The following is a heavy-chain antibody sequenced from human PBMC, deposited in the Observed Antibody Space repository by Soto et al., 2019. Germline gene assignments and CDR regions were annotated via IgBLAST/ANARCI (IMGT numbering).Heavy chain of an antibody. CDR2: IIPIFGTA. Sequence: SVKVSFKASGGTFSSYAISWVRQAPGQGLEWMGGIIPIFGTANYAQKFQGRVTITADESTSTAYMELSSLRSEDTAVYYCARDLVLASLSEYYYYGMDVWGQGTTVTVSS. CDR3: ARDLVLASLSEYYYYGMDV. J-gene: IGHJ6*02. CDR1: GGTFSSYA. D-gene: IGHD3-16*01. V-gene: IGHV1-69*13.